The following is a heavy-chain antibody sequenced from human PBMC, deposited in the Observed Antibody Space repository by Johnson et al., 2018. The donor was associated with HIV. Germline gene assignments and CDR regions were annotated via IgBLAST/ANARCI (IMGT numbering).Heavy chain of an antibody. J-gene: IGHJ3*02. D-gene: IGHD7-27*01. V-gene: IGHV3-30*19. CDR1: GFTFSSYG. Sequence: QVQLVESGGGVVQPGRSLRLSCAASGFTFSSYGMHWVRQAPGKGLEWVAVISYDGSNKYYADSVKGRFTISRDNSKNTLYLQMNSLRAEDTAVYYCARENWGQRMTAFDIWGQGTMVTVSS. CDR2: ISYDGSNK. CDR3: ARENWGQRMTAFDI.